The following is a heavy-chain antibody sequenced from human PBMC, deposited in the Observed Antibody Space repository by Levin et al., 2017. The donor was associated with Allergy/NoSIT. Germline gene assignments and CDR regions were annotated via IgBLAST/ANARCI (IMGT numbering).Heavy chain of an antibody. CDR2: IWYDGSNK. D-gene: IGHD3-22*01. CDR3: ARAPRYYDSFPEHYYGMDV. V-gene: IGHV3-33*01. J-gene: IGHJ6*02. CDR1: GFTFSSYG. Sequence: LSLTCAASGFTFSSYGMHWVRQAPGKGLEWVAVIWYDGSNKYYADSVKGRFTISRDNSKNTLYLQMNSLRAEDTAVYYCARAPRYYDSFPEHYYGMDVWGQGTTVTVSS.